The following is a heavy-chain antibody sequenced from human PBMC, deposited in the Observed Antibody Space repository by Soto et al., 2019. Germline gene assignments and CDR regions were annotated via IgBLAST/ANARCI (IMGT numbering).Heavy chain of an antibody. CDR2: ISYDGSNF. CDR3: ASVRPGITLFDAFDL. V-gene: IGHV3-30*14. J-gene: IGHJ3*01. CDR1: GFTFSTYV. D-gene: IGHD2-21*01. Sequence: QVQLVESGGGVVQPGRSLRLSCAASGFTFSTYVMHWVRQAPGKGLEWVALISYDGSNFYYADSVKGRFTIARDNSKNTLFLQMNSLSPDGTDGYHCASVRPGITLFDAFDLWGQGTTVTVSS.